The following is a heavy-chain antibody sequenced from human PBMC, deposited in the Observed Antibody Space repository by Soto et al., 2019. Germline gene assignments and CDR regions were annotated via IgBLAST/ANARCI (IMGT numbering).Heavy chain of an antibody. CDR2: ISSSSSYI. D-gene: IGHD5-12*01. CDR3: ARDVIVATIRIDY. Sequence: EVQLVESGGGLVKPGGSLRLSCAASGFTFSSYSMNWVRQAPGKGLEWVSSISSSSSYIYYADSVKGRFTISRDNAKNSLYLQMNSLRAEDTAVYYCARDVIVATIRIDYWGQGTLVTVSS. V-gene: IGHV3-21*01. J-gene: IGHJ4*02. CDR1: GFTFSSYS.